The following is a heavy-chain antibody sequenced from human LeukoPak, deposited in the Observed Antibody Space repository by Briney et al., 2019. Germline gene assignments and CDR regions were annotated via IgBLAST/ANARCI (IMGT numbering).Heavy chain of an antibody. J-gene: IGHJ4*02. V-gene: IGHV3-33*01. Sequence: GGSLRLSCAASGFTFSSYGMHWVRQAPGKGLEWLAVIWYDGGNKYYADSVKGRFTISRDNSKNTLYLQMNSLRAEDTAVYYCARDRAAAAGIRQGTFYYWGQGTLVTVSS. D-gene: IGHD6-13*01. CDR1: GFTFSSYG. CDR3: ARDRAAAAGIRQGTFYY. CDR2: IWYDGGNK.